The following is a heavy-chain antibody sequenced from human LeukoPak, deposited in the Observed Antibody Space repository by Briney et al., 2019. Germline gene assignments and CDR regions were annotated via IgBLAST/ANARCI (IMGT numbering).Heavy chain of an antibody. CDR1: GNTFSSYA. CDR3: ARGTALSGTSDYLDS. D-gene: IGHD6-19*01. Sequence: ASVKVSCKASGNTFSSYAMNWVRQATGQGLEWMGWMNPNSGNTGYAQKFQGRVTITRNTSISTAYMELSSLRSEDTAVYYCARGTALSGTSDYLDSWGQGTLVTVSS. CDR2: MNPNSGNT. J-gene: IGHJ4*02. V-gene: IGHV1-8*03.